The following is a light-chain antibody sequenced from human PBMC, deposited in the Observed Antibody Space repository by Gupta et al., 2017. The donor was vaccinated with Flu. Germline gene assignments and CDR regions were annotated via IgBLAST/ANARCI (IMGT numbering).Light chain of an antibody. J-gene: IGKJ4*01. CDR2: DAS. CDR3: QQRSNWPPLT. CDR1: QSVSNY. Sequence: ATRSLSPGERAPLSCRARQSVSNYVAWYQQKPGQSPRLLIYDASNRATGIPARFSGSGSGTDFTLTISSREPEDFAVYYCQQRSNWPPLTFGGGTKIEIK. V-gene: IGKV3-11*01.